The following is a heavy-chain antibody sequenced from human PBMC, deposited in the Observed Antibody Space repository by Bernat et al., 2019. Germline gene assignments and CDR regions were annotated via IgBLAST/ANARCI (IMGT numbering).Heavy chain of an antibody. CDR2: IRSKANSYAT. J-gene: IGHJ3*02. D-gene: IGHD1-26*01. CDR3: TRVRPDSGCYWDAIDI. Sequence: EVQLVESGGGLVQPGGSLKLSCAASGFTFSGSPIHWVRQASGKGLEWVGRIRSKANSYATGYAASVRGRFTFSRDDSKNTAYLQMNSLKTEDTAVYYCTRVRPDSGCYWDAIDIWGQGTMVTVSS. V-gene: IGHV3-73*01. CDR1: GFTFSGSP.